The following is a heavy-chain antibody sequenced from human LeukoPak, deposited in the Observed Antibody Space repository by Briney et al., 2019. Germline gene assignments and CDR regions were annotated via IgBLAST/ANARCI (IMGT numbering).Heavy chain of an antibody. D-gene: IGHD5-24*01. J-gene: IGHJ4*02. CDR3: AVEMATIPFDY. CDR1: GGSISSSSYY. CDR2: IYYSGST. Sequence: SETLSLTCTVSGGSISSSSYYWGWIRQPPGKGLEWIGSIYYSGSTYYNPSLKSRVTISVDTSKNQFSLKLSSVTAADTAVYYCAVEMATIPFDYWGQGTLVTVSS. V-gene: IGHV4-39*01.